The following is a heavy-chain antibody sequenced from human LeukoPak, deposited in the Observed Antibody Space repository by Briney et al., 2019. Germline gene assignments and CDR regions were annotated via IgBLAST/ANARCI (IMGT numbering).Heavy chain of an antibody. CDR2: IHNDAATT. CDR1: GFGFGAYA. J-gene: IGHJ4*02. Sequence: GASLRLSCGASGFGFGAYAMIWVRQAPGKGLEWVSLIHNDAATTYYADSVRGRYTVSRDNSKNTLYLEMNSLRAEDTAVYYCAKGKGGTSFNYCFDYWGQGTPVSVSS. V-gene: IGHV3-23*03. CDR3: AKGKGGTSFNYCFDY. D-gene: IGHD2/OR15-2a*01.